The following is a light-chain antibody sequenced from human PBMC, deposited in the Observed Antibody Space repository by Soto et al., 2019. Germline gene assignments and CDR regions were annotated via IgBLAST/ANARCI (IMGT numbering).Light chain of an antibody. V-gene: IGLV8-61*01. CDR1: SGSVSTSYY. J-gene: IGLJ2*01. Sequence: QAVVTQEPSFSVSPGGTVTLTCGLSSGSVSTSYYPSWYQQTPGQAPRTLIYSTNTRSSGVPDRFSGSILGNKAALTITGAQAEDESDYCCVLYLGSGISVFGGGTKLTVL. CDR3: VLYLGSGISV. CDR2: STN.